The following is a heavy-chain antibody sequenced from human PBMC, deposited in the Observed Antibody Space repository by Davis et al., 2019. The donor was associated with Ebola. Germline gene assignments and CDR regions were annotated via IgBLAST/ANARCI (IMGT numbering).Heavy chain of an antibody. Sequence: SETLSLTCAVYGGSFSNYYWTWIRQPPGKGLEWIGEISHSGSTNYNPSLKSRVTISIDTSRNQFSLKMSSVTAADTAVYYCARRGYCSSSSCHSDYWGQETLVTVSS. CDR2: ISHSGST. J-gene: IGHJ4*02. V-gene: IGHV4-34*01. D-gene: IGHD2-2*01. CDR3: ARRGYCSSSSCHSDY. CDR1: GGSFSNYY.